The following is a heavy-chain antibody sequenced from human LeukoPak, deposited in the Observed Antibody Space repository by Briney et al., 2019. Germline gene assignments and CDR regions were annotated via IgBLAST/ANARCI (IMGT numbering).Heavy chain of an antibody. CDR1: GFTFSSYG. CDR3: AKDPFFSGSGTTGYFDY. CDR2: ISGSGGST. V-gene: IGHV3-23*01. Sequence: PGGSLRLSCAASGFTFSSYGMSWVRQAPGKGLEWVSAISGSGGSTYYADSVKGRFTISRDNSKNTLYLQMNSLRAEDTAVYYCAKDPFFSGSGTTGYFDYWGQGTLVTVSS. D-gene: IGHD3-10*01. J-gene: IGHJ4*02.